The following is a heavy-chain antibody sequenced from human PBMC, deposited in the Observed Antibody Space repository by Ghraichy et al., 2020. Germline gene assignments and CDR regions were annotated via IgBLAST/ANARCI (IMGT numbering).Heavy chain of an antibody. D-gene: IGHD5-18*01. J-gene: IGHJ4*02. CDR1: GFTFSSYA. V-gene: IGHV3-23*01. CDR3: AKAPDTAMVTLTGEYFDY. CDR2: ISGSGGST. Sequence: GGSLRLSCAASGFTFSSYAMSWVRQAPGKGLEWVSAISGSGGSTYYADSVKGRFTISRDNSKNTLYLQMNSLRAEDTAVYYCAKAPDTAMVTLTGEYFDYWGQGTLVTVSS.